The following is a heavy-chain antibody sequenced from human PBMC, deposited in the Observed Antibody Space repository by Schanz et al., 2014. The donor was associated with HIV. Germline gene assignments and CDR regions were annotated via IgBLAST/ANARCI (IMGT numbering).Heavy chain of an antibody. J-gene: IGHJ4*02. V-gene: IGHV1-8*01. CDR2: MNPNSGNT. CDR3: ASLVGATGLELDY. CDR1: GYTFTSYD. D-gene: IGHD1-26*01. Sequence: QVQLVQSGAEVKKPGASVKVSCKASGYTFTSYDINWVRQATGQGLEWMGWMNPNSGNTGYAQKCQGGVTRTRNTSRSTAYMELSSLRSEDTAVYYCASLVGATGLELDYWGQGTLVTVSS.